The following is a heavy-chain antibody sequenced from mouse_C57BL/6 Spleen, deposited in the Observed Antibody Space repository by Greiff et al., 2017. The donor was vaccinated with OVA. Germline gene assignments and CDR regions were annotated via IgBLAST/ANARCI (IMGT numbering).Heavy chain of an antibody. J-gene: IGHJ2*01. CDR1: GYSITSGYY. CDR3: ARDHTDY. V-gene: IGHV3-6*01. Sequence: EVKLQESGPGLVKPSQSLSLTCSVTGYSITSGYYWNWIRQFPGNKLEWMGYISYDGSNNYNPSLKNRISITRDTSKNQFFLKLNSVTTEDTATYYCARDHTDYWGQGTTLTVSS. CDR2: ISYDGSN.